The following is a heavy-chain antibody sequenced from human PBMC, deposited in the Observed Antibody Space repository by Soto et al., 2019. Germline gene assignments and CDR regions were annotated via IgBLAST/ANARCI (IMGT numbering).Heavy chain of an antibody. Sequence: QVQRLESGGGLLKPGGSLRLSCAASGFTFSDYYMSWIRQAPGKGLECVAYISVSSTYANYVDSVEGRFTISRDNAKNSLFLQMNSLRAEDTAVNYCARGVPDYSSEKPANFDYWGQGALVTVSS. CDR1: GFTFSDYY. V-gene: IGHV3-11*05. J-gene: IGHJ4*02. CDR3: ARGVPDYSSEKPANFDY. D-gene: IGHD3-10*01. CDR2: ISVSSTYA.